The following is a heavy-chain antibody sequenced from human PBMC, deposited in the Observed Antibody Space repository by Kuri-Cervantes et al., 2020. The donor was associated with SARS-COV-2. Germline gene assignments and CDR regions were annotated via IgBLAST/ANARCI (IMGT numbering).Heavy chain of an antibody. CDR1: GASISSSLYY. CDR2: IYYSGTT. Sequence: SETLSLTCTVSGASISSSLYYWGWIRQPPGRGLEWIGSIYYSGTTYYNPSLNSRVTISVDTSKNQFSLKLTSVTAADTAVYYCVRVDCSAGTCYRRSFDYWGRGTLVTVSS. J-gene: IGHJ4*02. CDR3: VRVDCSAGTCYRRSFDY. V-gene: IGHV4-39*01. D-gene: IGHD2-15*01.